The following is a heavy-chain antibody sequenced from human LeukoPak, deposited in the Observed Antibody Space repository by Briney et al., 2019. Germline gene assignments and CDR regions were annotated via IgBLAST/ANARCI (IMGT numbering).Heavy chain of an antibody. J-gene: IGHJ4*02. CDR1: GGSISSYY. CDR2: IYYSGST. V-gene: IGHV4-59*01. D-gene: IGHD3-22*01. Sequence: SETLSLTCTVSGGSISSYYWSWIRQPPGKGLEWIGYIYYSGSTNYNPSLKSRVTISVDTSKNQFSLKLNSVTAADTAIYYCARYYDTTGSLDYWGQGTLVTVSS. CDR3: ARYYDTTGSLDY.